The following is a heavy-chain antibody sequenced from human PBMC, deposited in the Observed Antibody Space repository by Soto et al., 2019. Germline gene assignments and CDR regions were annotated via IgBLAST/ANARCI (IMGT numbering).Heavy chain of an antibody. CDR1: GDSITSYY. CDR2: IYYSGST. J-gene: IGHJ5*02. D-gene: IGHD2-2*01. V-gene: IGHV4-59*08. CDR3: ARHRGFCSSTSRYPWFDP. Sequence: PSETLSLTCTVSGDSITSYYWSWIRQPPGKGLEWIGHIYYSGSTNQNPSLMSRVTISVDTSKSQFSLKLTSVTAADTAVYYCARHRGFCSSTSRYPWFDPWGQGTLVTVSS.